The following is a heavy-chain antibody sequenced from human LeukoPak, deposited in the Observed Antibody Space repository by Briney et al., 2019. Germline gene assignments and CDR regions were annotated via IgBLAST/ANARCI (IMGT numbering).Heavy chain of an antibody. V-gene: IGHV4-59*08. Sequence: SETLSLTCAVSGGSIGSYYWSWIRQPPGKGLEWIAYIYYSGSTRYNPSLKSRVAISVNTSNNQVSLKLSSVTAADTAVYYCARHGYCSGGSCYWDYWGQGTLVTVSS. D-gene: IGHD2-15*01. CDR3: ARHGYCSGGSCYWDY. J-gene: IGHJ4*02. CDR1: GGSIGSYY. CDR2: IYYSGST.